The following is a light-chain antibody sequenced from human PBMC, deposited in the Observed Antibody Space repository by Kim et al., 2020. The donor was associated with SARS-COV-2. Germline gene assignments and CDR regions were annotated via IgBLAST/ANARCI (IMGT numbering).Light chain of an antibody. J-gene: IGLJ1*01. Sequence: VSPGQTASITCSGDKWGDKYACWYQQRPGQSPVLVIYQDTKRPSGIPERFSGSNSGNTATLTISGTQPMDEADYYCQAWDSSTYVFGTGTKVTVL. V-gene: IGLV3-1*01. CDR2: QDT. CDR3: QAWDSSTYV. CDR1: KWGDKY.